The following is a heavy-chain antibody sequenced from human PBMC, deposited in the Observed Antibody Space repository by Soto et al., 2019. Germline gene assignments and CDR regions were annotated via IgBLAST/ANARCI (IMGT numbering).Heavy chain of an antibody. J-gene: IGHJ5*02. CDR2: IKSKTDGGTT. V-gene: IGHV3-15*01. CDR3: TTDHIWSGYYTGWFDP. CDR1: GFTFSNAW. Sequence: GGSLRLSCAASGFTFSNAWMSWVRQAPGKGLEWVGHIKSKTDGGTTDYAAPVKGRFTISRDDSKNTLYLQMNSLKTEDTAVYYCTTDHIWSGYYTGWFDPWGQGTLVTVSS. D-gene: IGHD3-3*02.